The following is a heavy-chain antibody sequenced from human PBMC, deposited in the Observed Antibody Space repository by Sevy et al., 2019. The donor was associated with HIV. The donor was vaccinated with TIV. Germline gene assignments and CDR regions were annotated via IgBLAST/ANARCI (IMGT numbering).Heavy chain of an antibody. CDR2: INPSGGST. J-gene: IGHJ3*02. Sequence: ASVKVSCKASGYTFTSYYMHWVRQAPRQGLEWMGIINPSGGSTSYAQKFQGRVTMTRETSTSTVYMELSSLRSEDRAGYYCARATYSGWQWSAFDIWGQGTMVTVSS. V-gene: IGHV1-46*01. D-gene: IGHD6-19*01. CDR3: ARATYSGWQWSAFDI. CDR1: GYTFTSYY.